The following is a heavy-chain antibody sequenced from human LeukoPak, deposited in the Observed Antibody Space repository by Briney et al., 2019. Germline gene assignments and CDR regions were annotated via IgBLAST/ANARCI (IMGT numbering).Heavy chain of an antibody. CDR1: GFTFSNYW. D-gene: IGHD2-15*01. Sequence: PGGSLRLSCAASGFTFSNYWMHWVRHAPGKSLVWVARINSDESLTTYADSVKGRFTISRDNAKNTLYLQMNSLRAEDTAVYYCARRYCSGGTCYFDYWGQGTLVTVSS. J-gene: IGHJ4*02. CDR3: ARRYCSGGTCYFDY. V-gene: IGHV3-74*03. CDR2: INSDESLT.